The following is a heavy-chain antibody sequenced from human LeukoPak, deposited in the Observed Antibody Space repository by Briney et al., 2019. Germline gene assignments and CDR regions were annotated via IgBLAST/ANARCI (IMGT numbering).Heavy chain of an antibody. Sequence: PGGSLRLSCAASGLTFSSYSMNWVRQAPGKGLEWVSYISSSSSTIYYADSVKGRFTISRDNAKNSLYLQMNSLRAEDTAVYYCARDGRMGYDSSGSEPWGQGTMVTVSS. V-gene: IGHV3-48*01. J-gene: IGHJ3*01. CDR1: GLTFSSYS. D-gene: IGHD3-22*01. CDR2: ISSSSSTI. CDR3: ARDGRMGYDSSGSEP.